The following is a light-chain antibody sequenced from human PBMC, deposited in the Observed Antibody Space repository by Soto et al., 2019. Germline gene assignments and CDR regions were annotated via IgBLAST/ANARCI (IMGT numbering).Light chain of an antibody. V-gene: IGKV3-20*01. CDR3: QQYGSSGT. J-gene: IGKJ4*01. CDR1: QSVSNNY. Sequence: EVVLTQSPGTLSLSHGERATLSCRASQSVSNNYLAWYQQKPGQAPRLLIYGASNRATGIPDRFSGSGSGTDFTLTISRLEPEDFAVDYCQQYGSSGTFGKGNKVDIK. CDR2: GAS.